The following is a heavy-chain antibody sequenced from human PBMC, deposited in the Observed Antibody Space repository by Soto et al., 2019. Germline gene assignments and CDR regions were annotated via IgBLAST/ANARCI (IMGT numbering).Heavy chain of an antibody. Sequence: GESLKISCKVSGYSFTTYCITWVRQMPGQGLEWMGRIDPSDSYTHYSPSFQGHVTISTDRSISTAYLQWSSLKASDTAMYYCARLSRSRTTSYYGMDVWGQGTAVTVSS. CDR3: ARLSRSRTTSYYGMDV. J-gene: IGHJ6*02. V-gene: IGHV5-10-1*01. CDR1: GYSFTTYC. D-gene: IGHD2-2*01. CDR2: IDPSDSYT.